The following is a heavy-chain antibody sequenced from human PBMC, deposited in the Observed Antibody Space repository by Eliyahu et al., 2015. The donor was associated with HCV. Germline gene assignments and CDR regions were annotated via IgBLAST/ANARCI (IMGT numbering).Heavy chain of an antibody. J-gene: IGHJ4*02. CDR3: TRQPPNTASFDY. V-gene: IGHV4-59*08. Sequence: QVQLQESGPGLLKPSETLSLTCTVSSGSINNYYWSWIRQPPGKGLEWIGYIYYTGSTNYNPPLKSRVSISVDRSNNQFSLKLSSVTAADTAVYYCTRQPPNTASFDYWAQGTLVTVSS. CDR2: IYYTGST. D-gene: IGHD5-18*01. CDR1: SGSINNYY.